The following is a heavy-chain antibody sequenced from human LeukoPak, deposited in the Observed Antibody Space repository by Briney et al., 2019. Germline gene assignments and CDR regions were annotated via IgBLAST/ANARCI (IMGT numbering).Heavy chain of an antibody. D-gene: IGHD2-15*01. V-gene: IGHV3-30*18. J-gene: IGHJ4*02. CDR2: ISYDGSNK. CDR3: AKDLDSAAIDY. Sequence: GGSLRLSCAASGFTFRSYRMNWIRQAPGKGLEWAAVISYDGSNKYYADSVKGRFTISRDNSKNTLYLQMNSLRAEDTAVYYCAKDLDSAAIDYWGQGTLVTVSS. CDR1: GFTFRSYR.